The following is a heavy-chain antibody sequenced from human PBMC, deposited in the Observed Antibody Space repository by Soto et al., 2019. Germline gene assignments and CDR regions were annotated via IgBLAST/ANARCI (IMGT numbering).Heavy chain of an antibody. CDR2: IAPGDSYS. V-gene: IGHV5-10-1*01. D-gene: IGHD6-19*01. J-gene: IGHJ4*02. CDR1: GYSFTSYY. CDR3: ATMSSGWSY. Sequence: PGESLKISCTTSGYSFTSYYITWVRQMPGKCLECMGTIAPGDSYSNYNPSFQGHVTISADNSISTAYLQWSSLKASDTGIYYCATMSSGWSYWGQGTQVTVSS.